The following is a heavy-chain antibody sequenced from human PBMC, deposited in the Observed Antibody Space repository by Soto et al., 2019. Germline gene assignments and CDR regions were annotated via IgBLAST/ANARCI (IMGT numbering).Heavy chain of an antibody. CDR3: ARLPHYGDPKAGF. CDR2: IYYGGST. D-gene: IGHD4-17*01. J-gene: IGHJ4*02. CDR1: GGSISSSGYY. Sequence: QLQLQESGPGLVKPSETLSLTCTVSGGSISSSGYYWGWIRQPPGKGLEWIGSIYYGGSTYYNPSIRSRDNITVDTSKNQFSLKLSSVTAADTAVYYCARLPHYGDPKAGFWGQGTLVTVSS. V-gene: IGHV4-39*01.